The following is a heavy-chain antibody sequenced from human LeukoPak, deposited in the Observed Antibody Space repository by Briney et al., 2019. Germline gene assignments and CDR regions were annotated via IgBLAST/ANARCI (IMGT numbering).Heavy chain of an antibody. CDR2: INPNSGAT. Sequence: ASVKVSCKASGYTFTGYYIHWVRQAPGQGLEWMGWINPNSGATKYAQKFQGRVTMTRDTSDNTAYMELTRLRSDDTAVYYCARGPGGRSGYYPLEDYYYYYYMDVWGKGTTVTVSS. V-gene: IGHV1-2*02. CDR3: ARGPGGRSGYYPLEDYYYYYYMDV. J-gene: IGHJ6*03. D-gene: IGHD3-22*01. CDR1: GYTFTGYY.